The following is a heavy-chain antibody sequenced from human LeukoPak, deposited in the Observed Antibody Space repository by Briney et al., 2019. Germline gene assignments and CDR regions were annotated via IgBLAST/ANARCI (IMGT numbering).Heavy chain of an antibody. Sequence: SQTLSLTCTVSGGSISSGGYYWSWIRQHPGKGLEWIGSIYYSGSTYYNPSLKSRVTISVDTSKNQFSLKLSSVTAADTAVYYCARGRNSSGWSGFDYWGQGTLVTVSS. CDR1: GGSISSGGYY. V-gene: IGHV4-39*01. CDR2: IYYSGST. CDR3: ARGRNSSGWSGFDY. J-gene: IGHJ4*02. D-gene: IGHD6-19*01.